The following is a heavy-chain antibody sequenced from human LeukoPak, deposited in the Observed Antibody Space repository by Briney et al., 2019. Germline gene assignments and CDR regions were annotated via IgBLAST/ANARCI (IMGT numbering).Heavy chain of an antibody. CDR3: ARDKVLGLVTPYNWFDP. V-gene: IGHV1-18*01. Sequence: ASVKVSCKVSGYNLIELSMHWVRLAPGKGLEWMGWISAYNGNTNYAQKLQGRVTMTTDTSASTAYMELRSLRSDDTAVYYCARDKVLGLVTPYNWFDPWGQGTLVTVSS. D-gene: IGHD5-18*01. CDR1: GYNLIELS. CDR2: ISAYNGNT. J-gene: IGHJ5*02.